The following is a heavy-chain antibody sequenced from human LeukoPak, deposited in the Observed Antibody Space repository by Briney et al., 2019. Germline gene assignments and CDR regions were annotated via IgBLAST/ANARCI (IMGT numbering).Heavy chain of an antibody. CDR1: GFSFSSYG. J-gene: IGHJ4*02. D-gene: IGHD3-16*01. CDR2: ISYDGGNE. CDR3: AKVPVGRDYLWGSFDY. V-gene: IGHV3-30*18. Sequence: PGGSLRLSCAASGFSFSSYGMHWVRQAPGKGLEWVAVISYDGGNEYYADSVKGRFTISRDNSKNTVYLQMNSLKAEDTAVYYCAKVPVGRDYLWGSFDYWGQGTLVTVSS.